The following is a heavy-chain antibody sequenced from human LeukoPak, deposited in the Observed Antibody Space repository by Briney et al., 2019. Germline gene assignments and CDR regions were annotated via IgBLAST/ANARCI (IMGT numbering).Heavy chain of an antibody. D-gene: IGHD3-3*01. CDR2: ISGSGGST. CDR3: AKWYYDFWSGYAPSAFDI. Sequence: PGGSLRLSCAASGFTFSSYAMSWVRQAPGKGLEWVSAISGSGGSTYYADSVRGRFTISRDNSKNTLYLQMNSLRAEDTAVYYCAKWYYDFWSGYAPSAFDIWGQGTMVTVSS. J-gene: IGHJ3*02. CDR1: GFTFSSYA. V-gene: IGHV3-23*01.